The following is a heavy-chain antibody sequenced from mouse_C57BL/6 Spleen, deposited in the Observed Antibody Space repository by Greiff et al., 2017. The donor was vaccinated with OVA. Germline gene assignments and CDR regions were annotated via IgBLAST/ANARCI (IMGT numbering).Heavy chain of an antibody. V-gene: IGHV1-69*01. J-gene: IGHJ2*01. CDR2: IDPSDSYT. CDR3: ARGNPGY. Sequence: VQLQQPGAELVMPGASVKLSCKASGYTFTSYWMHWVKQRPGQGLEWIGEIDPSDSYTNYNQKFKGKSTLTVAKSSSTAYMQLSSLTSEDSAVYYCARGNPGYWGQGTTLTVSA. CDR1: GYTFTSYW.